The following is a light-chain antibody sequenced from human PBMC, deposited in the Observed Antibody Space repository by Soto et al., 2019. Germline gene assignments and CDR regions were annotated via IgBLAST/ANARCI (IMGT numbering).Light chain of an antibody. V-gene: IGLV1-40*01. J-gene: IGLJ2*01. CDR2: GNS. CDR1: SSNIGAGYD. Sequence: QLVLTQPPSVSGAPGLRVTISCTGSSSNIGAGYDVHWYQQLPGTAPKLLIYGNSNRPSGVPDRFSGSKSGTSASLAITGLQAEDEADYYCQSYDSSLSGVVFGGGTKLTVL. CDR3: QSYDSSLSGVV.